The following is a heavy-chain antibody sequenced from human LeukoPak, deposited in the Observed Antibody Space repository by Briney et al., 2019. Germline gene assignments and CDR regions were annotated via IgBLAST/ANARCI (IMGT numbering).Heavy chain of an antibody. D-gene: IGHD6-19*01. V-gene: IGHV3-33*01. J-gene: IGHJ4*02. Sequence: PGRSLRLSCAASGFTFSGYGIHWVRQAPGKGLEWAAFISYDGSNKFYADSVKGRFTISRDNSENTLHQQMNSLKDEDTAVYYCARGLYKNGWYYFDYWGQGTLVTVSA. CDR2: ISYDGSNK. CDR1: GFTFSGYG. CDR3: ARGLYKNGWYYFDY.